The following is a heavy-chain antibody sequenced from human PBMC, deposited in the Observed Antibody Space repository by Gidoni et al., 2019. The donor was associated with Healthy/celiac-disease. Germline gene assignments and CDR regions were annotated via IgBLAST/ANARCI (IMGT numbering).Heavy chain of an antibody. CDR3: AKDPTIQLPEN. J-gene: IGHJ4*02. CDR1: GFTFSSYA. CDR2: SSGSGGST. Sequence: EVQLLESGGGLVQPGGSLRLSCAASGFTFSSYALSWVRPAPGKGLEWVSASSGSGGSTYYADSVKGRFTISRDNSKNTLYLQMNSLRAEDTAVYYCAKDPTIQLPENWGQGTLVTVSS. D-gene: IGHD5-18*01. V-gene: IGHV3-23*01.